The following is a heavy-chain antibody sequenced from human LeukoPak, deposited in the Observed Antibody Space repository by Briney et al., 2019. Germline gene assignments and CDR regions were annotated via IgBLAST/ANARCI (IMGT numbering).Heavy chain of an antibody. CDR1: GFTFSNAW. J-gene: IGHJ6*02. CDR2: ISYDGSNK. Sequence: HPGGSLRLSCAASGFTFSNAWMNWVRQAPGKGLEWVAVISYDGSNKYYADSVKGRFTISRDNSKNTLYLQMNSLRAEDTAVYYCAREGDSSSWYPYYYYGMDVWGQGTTVTVSS. V-gene: IGHV3-30-3*01. CDR3: AREGDSSSWYPYYYYGMDV. D-gene: IGHD6-13*01.